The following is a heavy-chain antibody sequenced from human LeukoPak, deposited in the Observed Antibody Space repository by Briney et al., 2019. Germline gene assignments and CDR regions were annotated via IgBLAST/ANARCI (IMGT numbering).Heavy chain of an antibody. D-gene: IGHD5-24*01. Sequence: PGGSLRLSCAASGLTVSNNYMSWVRQAPGKGLEWVSVIYSGGTTKYADSVRGRFSISRDNSKNTLHLQMNSLRADDTAVYYCAREKTGSDGYNHGFDYWGQGALVTVSS. CDR2: IYSGGTT. CDR3: AREKTGSDGYNHGFDY. V-gene: IGHV3-53*01. CDR1: GLTVSNNY. J-gene: IGHJ4*02.